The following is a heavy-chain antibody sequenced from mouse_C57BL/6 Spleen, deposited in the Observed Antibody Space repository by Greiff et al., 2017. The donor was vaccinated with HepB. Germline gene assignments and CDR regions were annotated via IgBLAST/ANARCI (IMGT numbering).Heavy chain of an antibody. CDR1: GFTFCSYA. CDR2: ISDGGSYT. V-gene: IGHV5-4*01. CDR3: ARDKLGGYFDY. D-gene: IGHD4-1*01. Sequence: DVMLVESGGGLVKPGGSLKLSCAASGFTFCSYAISWVRQTPEKRLEWVATISDGGSYTYYPDNVKGRFTISRDNAKNNLYLQMSHLKSEDTAMYYCARDKLGGYFDYWGQGTTLTVSS. J-gene: IGHJ2*01.